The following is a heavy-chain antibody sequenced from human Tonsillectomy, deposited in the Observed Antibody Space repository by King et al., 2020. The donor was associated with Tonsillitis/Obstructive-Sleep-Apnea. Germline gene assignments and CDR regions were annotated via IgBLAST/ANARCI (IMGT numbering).Heavy chain of an antibody. CDR1: GGSISTSY. D-gene: IGHD4-11*01. J-gene: IGHJ5*01. Sequence: VQLVESGPGLVKSSETLSLTCTVSGGSISTSYWSWIRQPPGKGLQWIGYVYYTGSTNYNPSLKSRVTMSLDTSKNQFSLKLSSVTAADTAVYYCARLQGAAFDSWGQGTLVTVSS. CDR2: VYYTGST. V-gene: IGHV4-59*01. CDR3: ARLQGAAFDS.